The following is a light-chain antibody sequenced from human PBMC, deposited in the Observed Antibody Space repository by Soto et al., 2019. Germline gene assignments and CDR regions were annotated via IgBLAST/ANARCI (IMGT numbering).Light chain of an antibody. CDR3: QQSYSIPLT. Sequence: DIQMTQSPSSLSASVGDRVTITCRASQSISSYLNWYQQKPGKAPKLLIYAASNLQSGVPSRFSGSGSGTDFTLTISSLQPEDFATYYCQQSYSIPLTFGGGTKAEI. CDR1: QSISSY. V-gene: IGKV1-39*01. J-gene: IGKJ4*01. CDR2: AAS.